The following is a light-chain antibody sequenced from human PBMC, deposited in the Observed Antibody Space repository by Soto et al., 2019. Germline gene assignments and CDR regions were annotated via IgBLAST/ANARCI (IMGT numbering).Light chain of an antibody. CDR3: MQALQTPYT. V-gene: IGKV2-28*01. CDR2: WGS. Sequence: DIVMTQSPLSLPVTPGEPASISCRSSQSLVHRDGHTFFDWYLQKPGQSPQLLIYWGSYRAPGVPDRFSGSESGTDFTLKISRVKAEDVGVYYCMQALQTPYTFGQGTKLEIK. J-gene: IGKJ2*01. CDR1: QSLVHRDGHTF.